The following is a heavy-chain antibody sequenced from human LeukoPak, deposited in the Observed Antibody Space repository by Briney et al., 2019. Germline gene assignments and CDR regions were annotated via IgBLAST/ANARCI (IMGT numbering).Heavy chain of an antibody. D-gene: IGHD2-21*02. V-gene: IGHV3-30*18. CDR2: ISYDGSNK. CDR1: GFTFSSYG. J-gene: IGHJ1*01. CDR3: AKLPSMYCGGDCYTEYFQH. Sequence: PGRSLRLSCAASGFTFSSYGMHWVRQAPGKGLEWVAVISYDGSNKYYADSVKGRFTISRGNSKNTLYLQMNSLRAEDTAVYYCAKLPSMYCGGDCYTEYFQHWGQGTLVTVSS.